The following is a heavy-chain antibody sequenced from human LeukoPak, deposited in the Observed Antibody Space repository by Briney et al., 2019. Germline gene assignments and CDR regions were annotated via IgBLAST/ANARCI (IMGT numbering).Heavy chain of an antibody. CDR3: ARDLWYSGYDPPY. CDR1: GFTFSSYS. J-gene: IGHJ4*02. Sequence: GGSLRLSCAASGFTFSSYSMNWVRQAPGKGLEWVSSISSSSSYIYYADSVKGRFTIYRDNAKNSLYLQMNSLRAEDTAVYYSARDLWYSGYDPPYWGQGTLVTVSS. D-gene: IGHD5-12*01. V-gene: IGHV3-21*01. CDR2: ISSSSSYI.